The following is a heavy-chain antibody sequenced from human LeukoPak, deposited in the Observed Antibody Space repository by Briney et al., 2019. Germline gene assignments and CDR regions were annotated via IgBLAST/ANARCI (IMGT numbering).Heavy chain of an antibody. CDR3: ARDGTVTTFDY. CDR2: IWYDGSNK. V-gene: IGHV3-33*01. J-gene: IGHJ4*02. Sequence: GGSLRLSCAASGFTFSSNAMHWVRQAPGKGLEWVAVIWYDGSNKYYADSVKGRFTISRDNSKNTLYLQMNSLRAEDTAVYYCARDGTVTTFDYWGQGTLVTVSS. D-gene: IGHD4-17*01. CDR1: GFTFSSNA.